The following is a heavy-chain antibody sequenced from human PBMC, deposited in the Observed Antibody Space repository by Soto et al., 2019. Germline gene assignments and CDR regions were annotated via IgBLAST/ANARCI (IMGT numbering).Heavy chain of an antibody. CDR3: ARRLGSPRRVIGSSWNNWFDP. V-gene: IGHV4-34*01. CDR1: GGSFSGYY. CDR2: INHSGST. Sequence: QVQLQQWGAGLLKPSETLSLTCAVYGGSFSGYYWSWIRQPPGKGLEWIGEINHSGSTNYNPSLKSRVTISVDTSKNQFSLKLSSVTAADTAVYYCARRLGSPRRVIGSSWNNWFDPWGQGTLVTVSS. J-gene: IGHJ5*02. D-gene: IGHD6-13*01.